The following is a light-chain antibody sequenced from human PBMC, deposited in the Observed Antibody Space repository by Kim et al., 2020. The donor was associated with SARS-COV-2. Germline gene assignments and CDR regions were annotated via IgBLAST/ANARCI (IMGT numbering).Light chain of an antibody. J-gene: IGKJ2*01. CDR2: GAS. V-gene: IGKV3-15*01. Sequence: EIVMTQSPATLSVSPGERATLSCRASQSVGSDLAWYQQKPGPAPRLLIYGASTRATGIPARFSGSGSGTEFTLTISSLQSEDFAVYYCQQYYNWPYTFGQGTKLEI. CDR1: QSVGSD. CDR3: QQYYNWPYT.